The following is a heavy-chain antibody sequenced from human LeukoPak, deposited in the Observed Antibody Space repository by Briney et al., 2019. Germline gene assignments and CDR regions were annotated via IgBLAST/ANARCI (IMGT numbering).Heavy chain of an antibody. D-gene: IGHD3-3*01. CDR1: GGSFSGYY. Sequence: PSETLSLTCAVYGGSFSGYYWSWIRQPPGKGLEWIGEINHSGSTNYNPSLKSRVTISVDTSKNQFSLKLSSVTAADTAVYYCARDAGYDFWSGVNWFDPWGQGTLVTVSS. CDR2: INHSGST. V-gene: IGHV4-34*01. CDR3: ARDAGYDFWSGVNWFDP. J-gene: IGHJ5*02.